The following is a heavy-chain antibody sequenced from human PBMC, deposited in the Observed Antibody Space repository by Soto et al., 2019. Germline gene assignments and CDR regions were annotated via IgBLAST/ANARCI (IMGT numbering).Heavy chain of an antibody. CDR1: GYTFSSSG. CDR2: ISANSGNT. V-gene: IGHV1-18*01. Sequence: GASVKVSCKASGYTFSSSGFTWVRQAPGQGLEWMGWISANSGNTNYAQKLQGRVTMTTDTSTSTAYMELRGLRSEDTAVYYCARAGYEIYYYYYGMDVWGQGTTVTVSS. J-gene: IGHJ6*02. CDR3: ARAGYEIYYYYYGMDV. D-gene: IGHD1-1*01.